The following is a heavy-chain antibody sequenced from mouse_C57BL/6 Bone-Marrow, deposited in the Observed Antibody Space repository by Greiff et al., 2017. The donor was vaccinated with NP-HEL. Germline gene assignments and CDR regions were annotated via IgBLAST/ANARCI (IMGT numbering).Heavy chain of an antibody. CDR3: ARGGWLLPWFAY. D-gene: IGHD2-3*01. CDR2: IDPSDSYT. J-gene: IGHJ3*01. Sequence: QVQLQQPGAELVKPGASVKLSCKASGYTFTSYWMQWVKQRPGQGLEWIGEIDPSDSYTNYNQKFKGKATLTVDTSSSTAYMQLSSLTSEDSAVYYCARGGWLLPWFAYWGQGTLVTVSA. V-gene: IGHV1-50*01. CDR1: GYTFTSYW.